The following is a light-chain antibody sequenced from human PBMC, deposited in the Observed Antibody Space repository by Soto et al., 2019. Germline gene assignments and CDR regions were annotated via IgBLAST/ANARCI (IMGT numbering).Light chain of an antibody. CDR3: QQYSSSPPEFT. CDR1: QSVNSNY. CDR2: GAS. V-gene: IGKV3-20*01. J-gene: IGKJ3*01. Sequence: EIVLTQSPGTLSVSPGERVTLSCRASQSVNSNYLAWYQQRPGQAPRLLIFGASYRANGIPDRFSGSGSGTDFTLTISRLEPEDVAVYYCQQYSSSPPEFTFGPGTKVDSK.